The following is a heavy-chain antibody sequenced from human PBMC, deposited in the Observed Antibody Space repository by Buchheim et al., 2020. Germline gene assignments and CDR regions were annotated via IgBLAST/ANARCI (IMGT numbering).Heavy chain of an antibody. CDR2: ISVGGGST. V-gene: IGHV3-23*01. D-gene: IGHD4-23*01. CDR1: GFTFRKYA. J-gene: IGHJ6*02. CDR3: AKAVEYGGNSYYYYGMDV. Sequence: EVQLWESGGGLAQPGGSLRLSCTASGFTFRKYAMSWVLQAPGKGLEWVSAISVGGGSTYYADSVKGRFTISRDNSQNTLFLPMSSLRVDDTAVYYCAKAVEYGGNSYYYYGMDVWGQGTT.